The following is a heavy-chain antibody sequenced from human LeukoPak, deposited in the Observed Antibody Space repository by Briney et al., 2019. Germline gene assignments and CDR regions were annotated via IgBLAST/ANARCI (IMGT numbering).Heavy chain of an antibody. Sequence: GGSLRLSCAASGFTFSNAWMSWVRQAPGKGLEWVGRIKSKTDGGTTDYAAPVKGRFTISRDDSKNTLYLQMNSLKTEDTAVYYCTLDLAYCGGDCYDFDYWGQGTLVTVSS. D-gene: IGHD2-21*02. CDR2: IKSKTDGGTT. J-gene: IGHJ4*02. V-gene: IGHV3-15*01. CDR1: GFTFSNAW. CDR3: TLDLAYCGGDCYDFDY.